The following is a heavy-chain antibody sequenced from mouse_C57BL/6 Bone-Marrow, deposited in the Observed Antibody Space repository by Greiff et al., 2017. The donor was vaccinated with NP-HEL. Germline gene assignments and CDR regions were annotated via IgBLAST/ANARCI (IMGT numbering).Heavy chain of an antibody. D-gene: IGHD1-1*01. J-gene: IGHJ4*01. CDR1: GYTFTSYW. CDR2: IYPGNSDT. Sequence: DVQLQESGTVLARPGASVKMSCKTSGYTFTSYWMHWVKQRPGQGLEWIGAIYPGNSDTSYNQKFKGKAKLTAVTSASTAYMELSSLTNEDSAVYYCTRGPTVAGGNYAMDCWGQGTSVTVSS. V-gene: IGHV1-5*01. CDR3: TRGPTVAGGNYAMDC.